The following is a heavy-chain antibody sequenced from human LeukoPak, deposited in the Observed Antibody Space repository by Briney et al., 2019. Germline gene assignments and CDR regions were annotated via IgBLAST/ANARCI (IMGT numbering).Heavy chain of an antibody. J-gene: IGHJ4*02. V-gene: IGHV3-30-3*01. CDR2: ISYDGSNK. CDR1: GFTFSSYA. D-gene: IGHD6-19*01. CDR3: ASASIAVAGADY. Sequence: QPGGSLRLSCAASGFTFSSYAMHWVRQAPGKGLEWVAVISYDGSNKYYADSVKGRFTISRDNAKNSLYLQMNSLRAEDTAVYYCASASIAVAGADYWGQGTLVTVSS.